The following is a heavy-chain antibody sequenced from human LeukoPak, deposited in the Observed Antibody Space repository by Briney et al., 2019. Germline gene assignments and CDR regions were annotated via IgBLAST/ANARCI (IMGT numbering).Heavy chain of an antibody. D-gene: IGHD3-9*01. CDR2: IYYSGST. CDR3: ARQTSYYDILTGYYNARDFDY. J-gene: IGHJ4*02. Sequence: SETLSLTCAVYGGSFSGYYWSWIRQPPGKGLEWIGSIYYSGSTYYNPSLKSRVTISVDTSKNQFSLKLSSVTAADTAVYYCARQTSYYDILTGYYNARDFDYWGQGTLVTVSS. V-gene: IGHV4-34*01. CDR1: GGSFSGYY.